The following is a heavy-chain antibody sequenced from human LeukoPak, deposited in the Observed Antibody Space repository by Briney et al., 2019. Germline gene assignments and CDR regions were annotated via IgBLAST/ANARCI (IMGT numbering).Heavy chain of an antibody. V-gene: IGHV3-23*01. Sequence: PGGSLRLSCAASGFTFSSYAMSWVRQAPGKGLEWVSAIRGSGGGTYYADSVRGRLTISRDNSKNTLYLQMNSLRAEDTAVYYCANLAYCGGDCHRAFDYWGQGTLVTVSS. CDR3: ANLAYCGGDCHRAFDY. J-gene: IGHJ4*02. CDR1: GFTFSSYA. CDR2: IRGSGGGT. D-gene: IGHD2-21*02.